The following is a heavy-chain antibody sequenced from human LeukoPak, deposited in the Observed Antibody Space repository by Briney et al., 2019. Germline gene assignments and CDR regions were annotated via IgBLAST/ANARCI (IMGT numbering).Heavy chain of an antibody. J-gene: IGHJ4*01. CDR2: IYYSRST. D-gene: IGHD3-10*01. CDR1: GGSLSRGDYY. CDR3: ARVKYGPWDGSIDD. V-gene: IGHV4-30-4*08. Sequence: SETLSLTCTVSGGSLSRGDYYWSWIRPPPGKGLEWIGYIYYSRSTYYNPSLKSRVTISVDTSKNQSSLKLSSVTAADTAVYYCARVKYGPWDGSIDDWGQGTLVTVSS.